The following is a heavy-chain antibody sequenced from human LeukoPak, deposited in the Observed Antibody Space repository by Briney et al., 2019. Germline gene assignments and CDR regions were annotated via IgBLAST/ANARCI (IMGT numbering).Heavy chain of an antibody. CDR2: ISPSGNT. CDR1: SDSNSTHS. D-gene: IGHD6-6*01. CDR3: ARRPYWYFDL. J-gene: IGHJ2*01. Sequence: SETLSLTCSVSSDSNSTHSWSWIRQPAGKKLEWIGHISPSGNTNYNPSLKSRVTMSVDTSKNHLSLKLSSVTAADTAVYYCARRPYWYFDLWGRGTLVTVSS. V-gene: IGHV4-4*07.